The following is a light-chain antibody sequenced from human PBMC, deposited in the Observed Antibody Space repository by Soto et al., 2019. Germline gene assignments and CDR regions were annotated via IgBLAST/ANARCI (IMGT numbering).Light chain of an antibody. V-gene: IGKV3-20*01. CDR3: QQYGSSRMYA. J-gene: IGKJ2*01. CDR1: QSVNSNY. CDR2: GAS. Sequence: EIVLTQSPGTLSLSPGERATLSCRASQSVNSNYLAWYQQKPGQAPRLLIHGASTRATGIPDRFSGSGSGTDFTLTISRLEPQDFAMYHCQQYGSSRMYAFGQGTKLEI.